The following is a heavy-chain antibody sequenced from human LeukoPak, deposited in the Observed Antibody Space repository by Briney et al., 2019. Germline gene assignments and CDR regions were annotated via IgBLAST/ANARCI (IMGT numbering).Heavy chain of an antibody. D-gene: IGHD2-2*01. J-gene: IGHJ4*02. CDR3: AREGGYCSSTSCKGFDY. CDR2: ISGSGGST. Sequence: GGSLRLSCAASGFTFSSYAMSWVRQAPGKGLEWVSAISGSGGSTYYADSVKGRFTISRDNSKNTLYLQMNSLRAEDTAVYYCAREGGYCSSTSCKGFDYWGQGTLVTVSS. CDR1: GFTFSSYA. V-gene: IGHV3-23*01.